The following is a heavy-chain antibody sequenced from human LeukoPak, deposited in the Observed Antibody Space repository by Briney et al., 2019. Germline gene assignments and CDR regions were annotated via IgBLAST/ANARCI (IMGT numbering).Heavy chain of an antibody. D-gene: IGHD3-22*01. CDR1: GYTFTSYG. CDR2: ISAYNGNT. J-gene: IGHJ3*02. Sequence: ASVKVSCKASGYTFTSYGISWVRQAPGQGLEWTGWISAYNGNTNYAQKLQGRVTMTTDTSTSTAYMGLRSLRSDDTAVYYCARDKDAITMIVVATVRYDAFDIWGQGTMVTVSS. CDR3: ARDKDAITMIVVATVRYDAFDI. V-gene: IGHV1-18*01.